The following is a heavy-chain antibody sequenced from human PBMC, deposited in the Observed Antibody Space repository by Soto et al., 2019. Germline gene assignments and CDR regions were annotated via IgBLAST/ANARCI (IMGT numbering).Heavy chain of an antibody. Sequence: GGSLRLSCTSSGFTFGSYSMSWVRQAPGKGLEWIGFIRSRAYYGTTEYAASVQGRFTISRDESKNIAYLEINSLKTEDTAVYYCARARDGYNFLLDYCGQGSLVTVSS. J-gene: IGHJ4*01. CDR2: IRSRAYYGTT. CDR1: GFTFGSYS. D-gene: IGHD5-12*01. CDR3: ARARDGYNFLLDY. V-gene: IGHV3-49*04.